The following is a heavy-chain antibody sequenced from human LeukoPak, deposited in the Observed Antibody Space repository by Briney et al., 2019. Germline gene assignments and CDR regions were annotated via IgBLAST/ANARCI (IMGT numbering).Heavy chain of an antibody. CDR3: ARAARQGFTMIVVPFFYFDL. CDR1: GGSISSGAYD. CDR2: INHSGST. V-gene: IGHV4-31*03. D-gene: IGHD3-22*01. Sequence: SETLSLTCTVSGGSISSGAYDWGWIRQHPKGGLEYVGYINHSGSTYYNPSLESRVTMSVDTSKNQFSLKLSSVTAADSAVYYCARAARQGFTMIVVPFFYFDLWGRGTLVTVSS. J-gene: IGHJ2*01.